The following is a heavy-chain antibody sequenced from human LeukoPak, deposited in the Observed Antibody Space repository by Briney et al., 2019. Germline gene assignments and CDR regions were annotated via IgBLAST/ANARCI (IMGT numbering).Heavy chain of an antibody. CDR2: IIPIFGTA. CDR3: ARASRGVVVPAATPDYYYYMDV. V-gene: IGHV1-69*13. D-gene: IGHD2-2*01. Sequence: SVKVSCKASGGTFSSYAISWVRQAPGQGLEWMGGIIPIFGTANYAQKFQGRVTITADESTSTAYMELSSLRSEDTAVYYCARASRGVVVPAATPDYYYYMDVWGKGTTVTVSS. J-gene: IGHJ6*03. CDR1: GGTFSSYA.